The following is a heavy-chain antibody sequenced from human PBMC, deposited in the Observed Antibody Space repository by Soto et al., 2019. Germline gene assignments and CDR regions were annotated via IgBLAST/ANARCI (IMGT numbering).Heavy chain of an antibody. CDR1: GGSFSGYQ. D-gene: IGHD3-10*01. CDR3: ARGLMLWFGELSRRGGYYYYMDV. V-gene: IGHV4-34*01. J-gene: IGHJ6*03. CDR2: INDSGNI. Sequence: QVQLQQWGAGLLKPSETLSLTCAVYGGSFSGYQWTWIRQTPGKGLEWIGEINDSGNINYNPSLKSRVIIWVGTAAQPSAAMLSSLTAAQTAVYYGARGLMLWFGELSRRGGYYYYMDVWGRGTTVTVSS.